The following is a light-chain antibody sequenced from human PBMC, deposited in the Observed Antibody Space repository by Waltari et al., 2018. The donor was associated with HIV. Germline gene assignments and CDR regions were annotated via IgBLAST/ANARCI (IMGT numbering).Light chain of an antibody. CDR1: SSDIGAYDF. Sequence: QSALTQPPSASGSLGQSVTISCTGSSSDIGAYDFFSWFQQHPHSAPKLLLYEVTRRPSTVSDRFSGSSSRNTAFLTVAGLQPDDEATYFCSSYGDSLRVLFGGGTNVTVL. V-gene: IGLV2-8*01. J-gene: IGLJ3*02. CDR2: EVT. CDR3: SSYGDSLRVL.